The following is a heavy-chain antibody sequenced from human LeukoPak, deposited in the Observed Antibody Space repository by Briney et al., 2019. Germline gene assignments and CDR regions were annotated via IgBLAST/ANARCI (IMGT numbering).Heavy chain of an antibody. CDR1: GFTFYDYA. J-gene: IGHJ4*02. Sequence: GGSLRLSCTASGFTFYDYAMSWVRQAPGKGLEWVGLTRSKVYGGTTEYATSVTGRFAISRDDSKGIAYLQMNNLTTEDTAVYYCTRGRVVGATRGPSVYWGQGILVTVSS. V-gene: IGHV3-49*04. CDR3: TRGRVVGATRGPSVY. D-gene: IGHD1-26*01. CDR2: TRSKVYGGTT.